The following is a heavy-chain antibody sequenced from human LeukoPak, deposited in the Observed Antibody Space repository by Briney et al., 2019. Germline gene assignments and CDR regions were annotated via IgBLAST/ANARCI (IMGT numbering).Heavy chain of an antibody. CDR2: INQDGSET. CDR1: GFTFSTYW. V-gene: IGHV3-7*01. Sequence: GGSLRLSCAASGFTFSTYWMSWVRQAPGKGLEWVANINQDGSETYYVDSVKGRFTISRDNAKNSLYLQMNSLRAEDTAVYYCARVGSGYDWASSYYYYYMDVWGKGTTVTVSS. D-gene: IGHD5-12*01. J-gene: IGHJ6*03. CDR3: ARVGSGYDWASSYYYYYMDV.